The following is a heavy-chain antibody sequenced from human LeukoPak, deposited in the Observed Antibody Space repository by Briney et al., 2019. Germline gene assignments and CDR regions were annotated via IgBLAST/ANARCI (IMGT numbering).Heavy chain of an antibody. CDR3: AKGGGDIVVVPAAWVYYYYYMDV. CDR1: GFTFSSYA. V-gene: IGHV3-23*01. Sequence: GGSLRLSCAASGFTFSSYAMSWVRQAPGKGREWVSAISGSGGSTYYADSVKGRFTIARDKCKNTLCLQINSPRAEDTAVYYCAKGGGDIVVVPAAWVYYYYYMDVWGKGTTVTVSS. CDR2: ISGSGGST. J-gene: IGHJ6*03. D-gene: IGHD2-2*01.